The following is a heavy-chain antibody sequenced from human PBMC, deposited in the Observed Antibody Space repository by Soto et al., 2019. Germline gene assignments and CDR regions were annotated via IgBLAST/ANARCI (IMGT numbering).Heavy chain of an antibody. CDR1: GFTFDDYA. D-gene: IGHD3-10*01. V-gene: IGHV3-9*01. J-gene: IGHJ4*02. CDR2: ISWNSGSI. CDR3: ARTYGSGSYPHYFDY. Sequence: ESGGGLVQPGRSLRLSCAASGFTFDDYAMHWVRQAPGKGLEWVSGISWNSGSIGYADSVKGRFTISRDNAKNSLYLQMNSLRAEDTAMYYCARTYGSGSYPHYFDYWGQGTLVTVSS.